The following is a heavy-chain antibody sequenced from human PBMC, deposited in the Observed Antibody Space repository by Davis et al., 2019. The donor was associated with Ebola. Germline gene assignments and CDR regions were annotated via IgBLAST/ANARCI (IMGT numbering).Heavy chain of an antibody. CDR1: GFTFSSYG. CDR2: ISSSGSTI. J-gene: IGHJ6*02. V-gene: IGHV3-48*04. CDR3: ARALNLYSSSWYYYYGMDV. Sequence: GGSLRLSCAASGFTFSSYGMHWVRQAPGKGLEWVSYISSSGSTIYYADSVKGRFTISRDNAKNSLYLQMNSLRAEDTAVYYCARALNLYSSSWYYYYGMDVWGQGTTVTVSS. D-gene: IGHD6-13*01.